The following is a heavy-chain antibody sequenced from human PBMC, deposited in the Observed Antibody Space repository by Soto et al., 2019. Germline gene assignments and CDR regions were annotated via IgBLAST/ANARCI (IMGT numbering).Heavy chain of an antibody. J-gene: IGHJ3*02. CDR2: INPSGGST. Sequence: QVQLVQSGAEVKKPGASVKVSCKASGYTFTSYYMHWVRQAPGQGLEWMGIINPSGGSTSYAQKCQGRVTMTRDTSTSTVYMELSSLRSEDTAVYYCARPRARNRVAFDIWGQGTMVTVSS. D-gene: IGHD1-1*01. V-gene: IGHV1-46*01. CDR1: GYTFTSYY. CDR3: ARPRARNRVAFDI.